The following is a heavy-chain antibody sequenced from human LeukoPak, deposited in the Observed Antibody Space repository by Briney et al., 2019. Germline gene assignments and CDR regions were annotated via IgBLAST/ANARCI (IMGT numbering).Heavy chain of an antibody. J-gene: IGHJ4*02. CDR3: ASPGGVIAAPFDY. V-gene: IGHV5-51*01. CDR1: GYSFTNYW. Sequence: GESLKISCKASGYSFTNYWIAWVRQMPGKGLEWMGIIYPDDSDTRYSPSFQGQVTISADKSISTAYLQWSSLKASDTAMYYCASPGGVIAAPFDYWGQGTLVTVSS. D-gene: IGHD6-13*01. CDR2: IYPDDSDT.